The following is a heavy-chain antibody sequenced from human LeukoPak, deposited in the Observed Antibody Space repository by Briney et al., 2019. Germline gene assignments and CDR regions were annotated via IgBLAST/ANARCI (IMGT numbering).Heavy chain of an antibody. CDR1: GFTFSSYA. CDR3: TTEISTYYGMDV. Sequence: GRSLRLSCAASGFTFSSYAMHWVRQAPGKGLEWVAVISYDGSNKYYADSVKGRFTISRDNSKNTLYLQMNSLKTEDTAVYYCTTEISTYYGMDVWGQGTTVTVSS. V-gene: IGHV3-30-3*01. J-gene: IGHJ6*02. D-gene: IGHD1-14*01. CDR2: ISYDGSNK.